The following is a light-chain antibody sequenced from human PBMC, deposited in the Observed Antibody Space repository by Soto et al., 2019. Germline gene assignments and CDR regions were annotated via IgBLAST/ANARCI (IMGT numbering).Light chain of an antibody. V-gene: IGKV3-11*01. Sequence: EIVLTQSPATLSLSPGERATLSCRASQSVSSYLAWYQQKPGQAPRLLIYEASNRATGIPARFSGSGSGTDFTLTISSLEPEDFAVYYCQQRRNLLTFGGGTKVEIK. CDR3: QQRRNLLT. CDR2: EAS. CDR1: QSVSSY. J-gene: IGKJ4*01.